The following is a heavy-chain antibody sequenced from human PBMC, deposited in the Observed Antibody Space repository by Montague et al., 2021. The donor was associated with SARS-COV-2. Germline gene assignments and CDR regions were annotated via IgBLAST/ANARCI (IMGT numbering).Heavy chain of an antibody. J-gene: IGHJ6*02. CDR1: GFTFSSYS. D-gene: IGHD2-2*01. CDR2: ISSSSSYI. Sequence: SLRLSCAASGFTFSSYSMNWVRQAPGKGLEWVSSISSSSSYIYYADSVKGRFTISRDNAKSSLYLQMNSLRAEDTAVYYCARGCSSTSCYPDNYYYYYGMDVWGQGTTVTVSS. CDR3: ARGCSSTSCYPDNYYYYYGMDV. V-gene: IGHV3-21*01.